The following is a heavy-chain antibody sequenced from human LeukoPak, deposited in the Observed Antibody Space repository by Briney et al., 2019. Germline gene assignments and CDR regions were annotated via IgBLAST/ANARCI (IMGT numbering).Heavy chain of an antibody. V-gene: IGHV1-69*05. CDR2: IIPIFGTA. CDR3: ARDRKTRVVGARIGAFDI. Sequence: GASVKVSCKASGYTFTSYGISWVRQAPGQGLEWMGGIIPIFGTANYAQKFQGRVTITTDESTSTAYMELSSLRSEDTAVYYCARDRKTRVVGARIGAFDIWGQGTMVTVSS. J-gene: IGHJ3*02. D-gene: IGHD1-26*01. CDR1: GYTFTSYG.